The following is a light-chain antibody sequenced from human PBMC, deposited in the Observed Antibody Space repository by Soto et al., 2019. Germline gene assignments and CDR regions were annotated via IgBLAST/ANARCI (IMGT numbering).Light chain of an antibody. CDR2: AAS. CDR1: QTISKF. Sequence: DIQITQSPSSPSASVGDRVTIPCRASQTISKFLNWYQQNPGEAPKLLIYAASSLQSGVPSRFSGSGSGTDFTLTISSLQPEDSATYYCQQSFTSPRTFGQGTKVDNK. V-gene: IGKV1-39*01. J-gene: IGKJ1*01. CDR3: QQSFTSPRT.